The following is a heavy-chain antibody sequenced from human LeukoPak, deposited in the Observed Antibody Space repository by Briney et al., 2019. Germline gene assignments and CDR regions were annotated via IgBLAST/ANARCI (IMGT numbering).Heavy chain of an antibody. V-gene: IGHV4-39*02. J-gene: IGHJ5*02. CDR2: IYYSGST. Sequence: SETLSLTCTVSGGSISSSSYYWGWIRQPPGKGLEWIGSIYYSGSTYYNPSLKSRVTISVDTSKNQFSLKLSSVTAADTAVYYCARERMAGAGTNWFDPWGQGTLVTVSS. CDR3: ARERMAGAGTNWFDP. CDR1: GGSISSSSYY. D-gene: IGHD6-19*01.